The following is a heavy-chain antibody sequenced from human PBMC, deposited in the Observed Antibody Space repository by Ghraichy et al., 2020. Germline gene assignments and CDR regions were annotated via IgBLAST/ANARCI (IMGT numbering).Heavy chain of an antibody. D-gene: IGHD3-22*01. CDR2: ISGSGGST. CDR3: AKEGRDYDDSSGYAY. V-gene: IGHV3-23*01. Sequence: GGSLRLSCAASGFTFTSYAMTWVRQAPGKGLEWVSAISGSGGSTYYADSVKGRFTISRDNSKNTLYLQMNSLRAEDTDVYYCAKEGRDYDDSSGYAYWGHGTLVTVSS. CDR1: GFTFTSYA. J-gene: IGHJ4*01.